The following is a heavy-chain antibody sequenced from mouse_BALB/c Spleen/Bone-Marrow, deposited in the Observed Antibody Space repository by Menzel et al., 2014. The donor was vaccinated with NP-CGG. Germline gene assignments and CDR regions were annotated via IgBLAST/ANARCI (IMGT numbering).Heavy chain of an antibody. D-gene: IGHD2-4*01. CDR1: GFTFSSYG. CDR2: INVNGDTT. J-gene: IGHJ3*01. Sequence: VQLKDSGGGLVQPGGSLKLSCAASGFTFSSYGMSWVRQTPDKRLEMIATINVNGDTTYHPDSVKGRFTISRDNVKNTLYLQMSSLKSEDTAMYYCARGYDYSSWFAYWGQGTLVTVSA. V-gene: IGHV5-6-3*01. CDR3: ARGYDYSSWFAY.